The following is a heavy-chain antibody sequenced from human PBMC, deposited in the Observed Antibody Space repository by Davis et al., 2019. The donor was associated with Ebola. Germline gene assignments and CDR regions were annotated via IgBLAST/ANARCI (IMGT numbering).Heavy chain of an antibody. Sequence: ASVKVSCKVSGYTLTELSMHWVRQAPGKGLEWMGGFDPEDGETIYAQKFQGRVTMTEDTSTDTAYMELSSLRSEDTAVYYCAKAYCSSTSCYTWAFDYWGQGTLVTVSS. D-gene: IGHD2-2*02. V-gene: IGHV1-24*01. J-gene: IGHJ4*02. CDR2: FDPEDGET. CDR1: GYTLTELS. CDR3: AKAYCSSTSCYTWAFDY.